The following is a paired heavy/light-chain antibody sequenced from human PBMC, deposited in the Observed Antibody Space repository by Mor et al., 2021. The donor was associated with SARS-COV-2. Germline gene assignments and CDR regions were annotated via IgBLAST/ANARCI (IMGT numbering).Heavy chain of an antibody. Sequence: QVHLQESGPGLVKPSQTLSLTCTVSGGSINNGRYYWSWIRQPAGKGLEWIGRFHPTGSINYNSSLKSRVTISVDTSKNQFSLKLSSVTAADTAIYFCARDKGYYNILTAYTEDGMDVWGQGTTVTVSS. CDR1: GGSINNGRYY. CDR2: FHPTGSI. V-gene: IGHV4-61*02. D-gene: IGHD3-9*01. J-gene: IGHJ6*02. CDR3: ARDKGYYNILTAYTEDGMDV.
Light chain of an antibody. CDR3: ASWDDSLNGWV. Sequence: QSVLTQPPSASGTPGQRVTISCSGTSSNIGINTVNWYHQVPGAAPKLLIYNNNLRPAGVPDRFSGSKSGTSASLAISGLQSEDEADYYCASWDDSLNGWVFGGGTKLTVL. CDR2: NNN. CDR1: SSNIGINT. J-gene: IGLJ3*02. V-gene: IGLV1-44*01.